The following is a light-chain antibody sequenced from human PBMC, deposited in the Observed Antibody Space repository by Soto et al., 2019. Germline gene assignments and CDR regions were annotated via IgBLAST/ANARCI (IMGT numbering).Light chain of an antibody. CDR3: QQYGSSPRT. V-gene: IGKV3-20*01. CDR2: GAS. Sequence: EIGLTQSPGTLSLSPGERATLSCRASQSVSSSYLAWYQQKPGQAPRLLMYGASSRATGIPDRFSGSGSGTDFTLTISRLEPEDSAVYYCQQYGSSPRTFGQGTKLEIK. CDR1: QSVSSSY. J-gene: IGKJ2*01.